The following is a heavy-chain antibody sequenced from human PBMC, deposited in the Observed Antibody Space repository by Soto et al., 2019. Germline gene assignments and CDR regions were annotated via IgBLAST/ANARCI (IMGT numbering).Heavy chain of an antibody. CDR2: ISAYNGNT. Sequence: ASVKVSCKASGYTFTSYGISWVRQAPGQGLEWMGWISAYNGNTNYAQKLQGRVTMTTDTSTSTAYMELRSLRSDDTAVYYCARSLKLGSHVRYYGMDVWGQGTTVTVSS. CDR1: GYTFTSYG. V-gene: IGHV1-18*04. D-gene: IGHD7-27*01. J-gene: IGHJ6*02. CDR3: ARSLKLGSHVRYYGMDV.